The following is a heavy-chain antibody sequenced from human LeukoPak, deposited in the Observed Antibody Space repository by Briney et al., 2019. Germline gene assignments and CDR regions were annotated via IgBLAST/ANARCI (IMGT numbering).Heavy chain of an antibody. CDR3: ARHKGLYYNYYMDV. J-gene: IGHJ6*03. CDR1: GFTFDDYG. V-gene: IGHV3-20*04. CDR2: INWNGHST. D-gene: IGHD3/OR15-3a*01. Sequence: GGSRRLSCAASGFTFDDYGMSWVRQAPGKGLEWVSGINWNGHSTSHTDSVKGRFTISRDNAKNSLYLQMNSLRAEDTALYYCARHKGLYYNYYMDVWGKGTTVTVSS.